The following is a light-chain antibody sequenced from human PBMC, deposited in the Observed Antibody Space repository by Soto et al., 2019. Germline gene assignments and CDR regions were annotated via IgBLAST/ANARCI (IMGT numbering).Light chain of an antibody. V-gene: IGLV4-69*01. CDR3: QTWGSGIRVV. CDR1: SGHSSYA. CDR2: LNSDGSH. J-gene: IGLJ2*01. Sequence: QLVLTQSPSASASLGASVKLTCTLSSGHSSYAIAWHQQQPEKGPRYLMKLNSDGSHRKGDGIPDHFSGSSSGAERYLTISSLQSEDEADYYCQTWGSGIRVVFGGGTKLTVL.